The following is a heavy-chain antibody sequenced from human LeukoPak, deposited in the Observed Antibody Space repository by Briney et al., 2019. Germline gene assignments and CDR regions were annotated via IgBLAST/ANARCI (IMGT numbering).Heavy chain of an antibody. D-gene: IGHD6-19*01. CDR1: GGSISSYY. V-gene: IGHV4-59*08. CDR2: IYYSGST. CDR3: ARHRGSGWSDY. J-gene: IGHJ4*02. Sequence: RSETLSLTCTVSGGSISSYYWSWIRQPPGKGLEWIGYIYYSGSTNYNPSLKSRVTISVDTPKNQFSLKLSSVTAADTAVYYCARHRGSGWSDYWGQGTLVTVSS.